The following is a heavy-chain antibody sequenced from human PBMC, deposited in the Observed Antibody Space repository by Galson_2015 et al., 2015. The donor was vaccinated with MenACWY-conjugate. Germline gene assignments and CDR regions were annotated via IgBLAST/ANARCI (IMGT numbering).Heavy chain of an antibody. D-gene: IGHD3-16*01. V-gene: IGHV3-74*01. CDR1: GFTFNQYW. Sequence: SLRLSCAASGFTFNQYWMHWVRQAPGKGLVWVSRISPDGSVTDYADSVKGRFTLSRDNAKNTLYLQMNSLRAEDTAVYYCANARGNYWGQGTLVTVSS. CDR3: ANARGNY. J-gene: IGHJ4*02. CDR2: ISPDGSVT.